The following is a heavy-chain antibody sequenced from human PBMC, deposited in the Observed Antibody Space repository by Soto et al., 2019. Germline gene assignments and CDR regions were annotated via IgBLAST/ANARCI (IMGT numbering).Heavy chain of an antibody. CDR3: ARAGYNYGSLYYSMDV. V-gene: IGHV1-3*01. J-gene: IGHJ6*02. D-gene: IGHD5-18*01. Sequence: ASVKVSCKASGYTFTSYPTHWVRQAPGQRLEWMGWIDAGNGNTKYSQKFRGRVTFTTDTSASTAYMDLSSLRSEDTAVYYCARAGYNYGSLYYSMDVWGQGTKVTFSS. CDR1: GYTFTSYP. CDR2: IDAGNGNT.